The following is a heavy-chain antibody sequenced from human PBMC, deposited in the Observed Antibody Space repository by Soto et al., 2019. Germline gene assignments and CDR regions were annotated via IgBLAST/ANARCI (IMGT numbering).Heavy chain of an antibody. V-gene: IGHV1-69*01. D-gene: IGHD6-13*01. Sequence: QVQLVQSGAEVKKPGSSVKVSCKASGGTFSSYAISWVRQAPGQGLEWMGGIIPIFGTANYAQKFQGRVTITADESTSTADMELSSLRSEDTAVYYCACTGYSSSWSPFDYWGQGTLVTVSS. J-gene: IGHJ4*02. CDR1: GGTFSSYA. CDR2: IIPIFGTA. CDR3: ACTGYSSSWSPFDY.